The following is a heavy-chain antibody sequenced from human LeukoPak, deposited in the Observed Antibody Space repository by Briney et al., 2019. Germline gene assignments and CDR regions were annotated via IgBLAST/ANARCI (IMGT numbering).Heavy chain of an antibody. D-gene: IGHD2-2*01. Sequence: GESLKISCKGSGYIFTNSWIGWVRQMPGKGLEWVGIIYPGDSDTRYSPSFQGQVTISADKSISTAYLQWNSMKASDTAMYYCARHHAYCTSTSCPNWFDPWGQGTLVTVSS. CDR3: ARHHAYCTSTSCPNWFDP. V-gene: IGHV5-51*01. CDR2: IYPGDSDT. J-gene: IGHJ5*02. CDR1: GYIFTNSW.